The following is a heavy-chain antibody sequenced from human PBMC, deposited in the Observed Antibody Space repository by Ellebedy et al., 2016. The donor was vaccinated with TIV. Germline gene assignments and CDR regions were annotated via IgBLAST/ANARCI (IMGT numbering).Heavy chain of an antibody. D-gene: IGHD4-11*01. CDR2: IDWDDDK. V-gene: IGHV2-70*01. Sequence: SGPTLVKPTQTLTLTCTFSGFSLRTSGMCVSWIRQPPGKALEWLALIDWDDDKYYSTSLKTRLTISKDTSKTQVVLTMTNMDPVDTATYYCARMLRGDYSNYFDHWGQGTLVTVSS. CDR3: ARMLRGDYSNYFDH. CDR1: GFSLRTSGMC. J-gene: IGHJ4*02.